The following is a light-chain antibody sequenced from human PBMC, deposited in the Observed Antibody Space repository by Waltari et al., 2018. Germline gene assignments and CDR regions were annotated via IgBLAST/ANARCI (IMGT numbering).Light chain of an antibody. CDR2: GAS. CDR1: QSIRTK. V-gene: IGKV3-15*01. Sequence: EIVMTQSPATLSVSPGEGATLSCRASQSIRTKLAWYQQKPGQAPRLLIYGASNRATGVPARFSGSGSGTEFTLTISSLQSEDFAVYYCQQFNNWPLYSFGQGTKLEIK. CDR3: QQFNNWPLYS. J-gene: IGKJ2*01.